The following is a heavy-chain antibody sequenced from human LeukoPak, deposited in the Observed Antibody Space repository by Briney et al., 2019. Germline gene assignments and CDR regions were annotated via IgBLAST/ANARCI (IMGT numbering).Heavy chain of an antibody. CDR2: ISSSRGSYI. CDR1: GFIFNTYS. V-gene: IGHV3-21*06. CDR3: ARGTDGYNIDY. Sequence: GGSLRLSCVASGFIFNTYSMNWVRQAPGKGLEWVSSISSSRGSYIHYGDSVRGRFTVSRDNAKNLLYLQMNSLRVEDTAVYYCARGTDGYNIDYWGQGTVVTVSS. D-gene: IGHD5-24*01. J-gene: IGHJ4*02.